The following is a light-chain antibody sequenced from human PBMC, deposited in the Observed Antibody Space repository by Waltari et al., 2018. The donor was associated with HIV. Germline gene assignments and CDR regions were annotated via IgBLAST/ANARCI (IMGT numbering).Light chain of an antibody. CDR2: GVN. CDR1: SYEFDLHNF. V-gene: IGLV2-14*01. Sequence: SALTQPASVSGSPGQSVTISCTGTSYEFDLHNFLSWYQQHPGHAPQLIIFGVNSRPSGISSRCSASKSGDTASLTISGLQSGDEADYYCTTYTAKDSLLIGSGTKLTVL. J-gene: IGLJ2*01. CDR3: TTYTAKDSLL.